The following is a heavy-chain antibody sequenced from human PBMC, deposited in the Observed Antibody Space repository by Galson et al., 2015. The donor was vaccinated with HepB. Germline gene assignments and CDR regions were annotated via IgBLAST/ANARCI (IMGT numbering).Heavy chain of an antibody. V-gene: IGHV1-69*04. CDR2: IIPILGIA. J-gene: IGHJ5*02. D-gene: IGHD2-15*01. CDR1: GGTFSSYA. Sequence: SVKVSCKASGGTFSSYAISWVRQAPGQGLEWMGRIIPILGIANYAQKFQGRVTITADKSTSTAYMELSSLRSEDTAVYYCARVSGSATQNWFDPWGQGTLVTVSS. CDR3: ARVSGSATQNWFDP.